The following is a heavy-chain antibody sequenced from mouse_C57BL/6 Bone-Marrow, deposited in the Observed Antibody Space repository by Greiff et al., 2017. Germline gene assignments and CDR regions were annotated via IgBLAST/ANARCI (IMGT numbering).Heavy chain of an antibody. CDR2: INPSTGGT. J-gene: IGHJ2*01. Sequence: EVQRVESGPELVKPGASVKISCKASGYSFTGYYMNWVKQSPEKSLEWIGEINPSTGGTTYNQKFKAKATLTVDKSSSTAYMQLKSLTSEDSAVYYCATPYFDYWGQGTTLTVSS. V-gene: IGHV1-42*01. CDR3: ATPYFDY. CDR1: GYSFTGYY.